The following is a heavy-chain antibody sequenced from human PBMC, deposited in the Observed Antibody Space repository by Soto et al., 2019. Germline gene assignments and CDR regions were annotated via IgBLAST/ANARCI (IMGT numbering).Heavy chain of an antibody. J-gene: IGHJ4*02. CDR1: GFTFSSYT. CDR3: AKARYSSGWYVFDY. D-gene: IGHD6-19*01. V-gene: IGHV3-23*01. Sequence: EVQLLESGGGLVQPGGSLRLSCAASGFTFSSYTMSWVRQAPGKGLEWVSTISGSGGSTYYADSVKGRFTISRDYSKSTLKLQRNRLRGEDTAVYYCAKARYSSGWYVFDYWGQGTLVTVSS. CDR2: ISGSGGST.